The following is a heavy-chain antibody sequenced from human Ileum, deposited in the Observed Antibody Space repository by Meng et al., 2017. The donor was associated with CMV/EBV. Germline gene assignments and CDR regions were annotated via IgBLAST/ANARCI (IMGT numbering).Heavy chain of an antibody. Sequence: ASVKVSCKASGYTFTSYDIHWVRQVTGQGLEWMGWMKPNSGSTHFAQKFQDRIIMTRNTSISTAYMELSSLSSEDTALYYCARKGAEGHYYYGLDVWGQGTSVTVS. V-gene: IGHV1-8*01. CDR1: GYTFTSYD. J-gene: IGHJ6*02. D-gene: IGHD1-26*01. CDR3: ARKGAEGHYYYGLDV. CDR2: MKPNSGST.